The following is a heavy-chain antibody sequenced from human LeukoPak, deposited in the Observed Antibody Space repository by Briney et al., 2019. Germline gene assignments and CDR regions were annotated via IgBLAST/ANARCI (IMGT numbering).Heavy chain of an antibody. CDR3: VKARIRQVPPSGLYYYMDV. CDR1: GFTFSSFA. D-gene: IGHD3-10*01. Sequence: GGSLRLSCAASGFTFSSFAMHWVRQAPGKGREWVAVISYDGSNKYYADSVKGRFTISRDNSKNTLYLQMNSLRAEDTAVYYCVKARIRQVPPSGLYYYMDVWGKGTTVTVSS. V-gene: IGHV3-30*04. J-gene: IGHJ6*03. CDR2: ISYDGSNK.